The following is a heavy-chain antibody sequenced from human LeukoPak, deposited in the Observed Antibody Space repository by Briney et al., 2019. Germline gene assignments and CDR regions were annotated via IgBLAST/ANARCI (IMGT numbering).Heavy chain of an antibody. CDR1: GDSVSSNSAA. Sequence: SQTLSLTCDISGDSVSSNSAAWNCIRQSPSRGLEWLGRTYFRSKWYNDYAPSVKSRIVVNPDTSKNHFSLELNSVTPEDTAVYYCVRDPGNWFDPWGQGILVTVSP. CDR3: VRDPGNWFDP. V-gene: IGHV6-1*01. D-gene: IGHD2-8*02. J-gene: IGHJ5*02. CDR2: TYFRSKWYN.